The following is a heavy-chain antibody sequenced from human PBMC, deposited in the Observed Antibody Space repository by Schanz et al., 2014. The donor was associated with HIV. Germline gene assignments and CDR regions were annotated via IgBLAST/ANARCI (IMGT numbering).Heavy chain of an antibody. D-gene: IGHD1-1*01. CDR2: IIPIFGSP. Sequence: QVHLVQSGAEVKKPGSSVKVSCKPSGGTFSTYAVSWVRQAPGQGLEYMGGIIPIFGSPKYAQKFQGRVTITADKSTSTAYMELSSLRSEDTAVYFCARDIKYDDPFQYGMDVWGQGTTVSVSS. CDR1: GGTFSTYA. V-gene: IGHV1-69*06. J-gene: IGHJ6*02. CDR3: ARDIKYDDPFQYGMDV.